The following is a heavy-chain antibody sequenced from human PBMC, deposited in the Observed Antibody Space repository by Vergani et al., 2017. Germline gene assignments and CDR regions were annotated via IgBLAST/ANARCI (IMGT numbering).Heavy chain of an antibody. J-gene: IGHJ6*02. CDR1: GYTFTGDY. V-gene: IGHV1-2*02. CDR2: INPNSGGT. CDR3: ATPRLRFSYYYYYGMDV. Sequence: QVQLVQSGAEVKKPGASVKVSCKASGYTFTGDYMHWVRQAPGQGLEWMGWINPNSGGTNYAQKFQGRVTMTEDTSTDTAYMELSSLRSEDTAVYYCATPRLRFSYYYYYGMDVWGQGTTVTVSS. D-gene: IGHD5-12*01.